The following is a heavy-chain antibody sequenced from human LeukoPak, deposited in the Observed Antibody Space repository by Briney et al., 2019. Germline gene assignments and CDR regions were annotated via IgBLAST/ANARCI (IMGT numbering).Heavy chain of an antibody. V-gene: IGHV3-66*01. Sequence: GGSLRLSCAASGFTVSSNYMSWVRQAPGKGLEWVSVIYSGGSTYYADSVKGRFTISRDNSKNTLYLQMNSLRAEDTAVYYCARDQRYSSSWVDYWGQGTLVTVSS. CDR1: GFTVSSNY. J-gene: IGHJ4*02. CDR3: ARDQRYSSSWVDY. CDR2: IYSGGST. D-gene: IGHD6-13*01.